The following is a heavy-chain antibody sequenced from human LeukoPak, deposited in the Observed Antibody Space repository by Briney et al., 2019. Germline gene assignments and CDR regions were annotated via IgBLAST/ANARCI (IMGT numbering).Heavy chain of an antibody. J-gene: IGHJ4*02. CDR2: IWYDGSNK. V-gene: IGHV3-33*01. Sequence: GGSLRLSCAASGFTFSSYGMHWVRQTPGKGLEWVAVIWYDGSNKYYADSVKGRFTISRDNSKNTLYLRMNSLRAEDTAVYYCARDRVYYGSGSYLFNWGQGTLVTVSS. CDR1: GFTFSSYG. CDR3: ARDRVYYGSGSYLFN. D-gene: IGHD3-10*01.